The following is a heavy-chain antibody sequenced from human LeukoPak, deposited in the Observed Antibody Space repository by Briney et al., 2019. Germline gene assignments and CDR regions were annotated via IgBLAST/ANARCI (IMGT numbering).Heavy chain of an antibody. D-gene: IGHD3-16*01. Sequence: GASVKVSCTVSGYTLTELSMHWVRQAPGKGLEWMGGFDPEDGETIYAQKFQGRVTMTEDTSTDTAYMELSSLRSEDTAVYYCATDPSSATGSSAWWGQGTLVTVSS. CDR3: ATDPSSATGSSAW. J-gene: IGHJ4*02. V-gene: IGHV1-24*01. CDR1: GYTLTELS. CDR2: FDPEDGET.